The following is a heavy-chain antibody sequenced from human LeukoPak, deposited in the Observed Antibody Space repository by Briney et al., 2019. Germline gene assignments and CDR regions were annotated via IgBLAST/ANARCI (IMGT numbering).Heavy chain of an antibody. V-gene: IGHV3-11*01. J-gene: IGHJ4*02. Sequence: GGSLRLSCAASGFTFSDYYMSWIRQAPGKGLEWVSYISSSGSTIYYADSVKGRFTISRDNDKNSLYLQMNSLRAEDTAVYYCARVLWFGELLAQYYFDYWGQGTLVTVSS. CDR2: ISSSGSTI. D-gene: IGHD3-10*01. CDR3: ARVLWFGELLAQYYFDY. CDR1: GFTFSDYY.